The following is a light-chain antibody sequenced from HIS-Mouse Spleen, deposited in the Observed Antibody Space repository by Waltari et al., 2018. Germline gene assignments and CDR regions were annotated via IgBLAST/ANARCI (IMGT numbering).Light chain of an antibody. CDR2: GVS. Sequence: QSALTQPRSVSGSPGQSVTISCTGTSSDVGGYNYVSWYQQHPGKAPKLMIYGVSKLPSGVPVRFSGSKSGHTASLTISGLQAEDEADYYCCSYAGSYTWVFGGGTKLTVL. V-gene: IGLV2-11*01. CDR3: CSYAGSYTWV. J-gene: IGLJ3*02. CDR1: SSDVGGYNY.